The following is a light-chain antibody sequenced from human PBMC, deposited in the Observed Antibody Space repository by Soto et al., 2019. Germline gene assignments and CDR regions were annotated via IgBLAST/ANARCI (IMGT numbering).Light chain of an antibody. CDR1: SSNIGAGYD. V-gene: IGLV1-40*01. CDR2: AND. Sequence: QSVLTQPPSVSGAPGQWVTVSCTGDSSNIGAGYDVHWYQQLPGTAPKVVIFANDNRPSGVPDRFSGSKSGTSASLAITGLQPEDEADYYCQSYDSSLTGYVFGTGTKLTVL. J-gene: IGLJ1*01. CDR3: QSYDSSLTGYV.